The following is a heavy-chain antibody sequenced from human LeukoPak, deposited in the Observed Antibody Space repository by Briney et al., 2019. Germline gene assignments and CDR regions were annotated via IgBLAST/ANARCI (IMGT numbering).Heavy chain of an antibody. J-gene: IGHJ4*02. D-gene: IGHD1-14*01. CDR3: ARSFSARTFFDY. V-gene: IGHV4-59*01. CDR2: IYYSGST. Sequence: SETLSLTCTVSRGSISTYYWSWIRQPPGKGLEWIGFIYYSGSTNYNPSLKSRVTISVDTSENQFSLKLSSVTAADTAVYYCARSFSARTFFDYWGQGTLVTVSS. CDR1: RGSISTYY.